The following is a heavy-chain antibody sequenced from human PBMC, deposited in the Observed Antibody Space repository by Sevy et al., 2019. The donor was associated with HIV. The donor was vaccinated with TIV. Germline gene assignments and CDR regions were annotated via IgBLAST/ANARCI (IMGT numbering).Heavy chain of an antibody. CDR2: FYYSEST. Sequence: SETLSLTCTVSGGSVSISSYYWGWIRQPSGKGLEWIGSFYYSESTYYNPSLKSRVTISVDTSKNQFSLKLSSVTAADTAVYYCARAFRAVAGSYYFDYWGQGTLVTVSS. CDR1: GGSVSISSYY. CDR3: ARAFRAVAGSYYFDY. J-gene: IGHJ4*02. D-gene: IGHD6-19*01. V-gene: IGHV4-39*01.